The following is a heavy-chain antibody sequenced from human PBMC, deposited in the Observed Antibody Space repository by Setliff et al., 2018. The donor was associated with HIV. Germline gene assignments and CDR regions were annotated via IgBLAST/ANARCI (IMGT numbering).Heavy chain of an antibody. CDR3: ASGKGVGGVVITDGLDV. CDR2: MNPNSGVT. V-gene: IGHV1-8*02. Sequence: ASVKVSCKPSGHTFSNSDIHWVRRATGQGLEWMGWMNPNSGVTGYALKFHDRVTMTRDTPISTAYLELRTLTSEDTAVYYCASGKGVGGVVITDGLDVWGKGTTVTVSS. D-gene: IGHD3-10*01. CDR1: GHTFSNSD. J-gene: IGHJ6*04.